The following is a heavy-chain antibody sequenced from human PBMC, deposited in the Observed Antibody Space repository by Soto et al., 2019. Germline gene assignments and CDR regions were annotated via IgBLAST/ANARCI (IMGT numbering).Heavy chain of an antibody. CDR1: GYTFTSSD. V-gene: IGHV1-8*01. CDR3: ARTRYSSSSTRTNWFDP. J-gene: IGHJ5*02. Sequence: ASVKVSCKASGYTFTSSDSNWVRQATGQGQEWMGWMNPNSGNTGYAQKFQGRVTMTRNTSISTAYMELSSLRSEDTAVYYCARTRYSSSSTRTNWFDPWGQGTLPTVAS. CDR2: MNPNSGNT. D-gene: IGHD6-13*01.